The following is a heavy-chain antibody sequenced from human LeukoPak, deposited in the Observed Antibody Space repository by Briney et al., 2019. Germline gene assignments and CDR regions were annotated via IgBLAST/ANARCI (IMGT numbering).Heavy chain of an antibody. CDR1: GFTFRAYW. D-gene: IGHD6-19*01. Sequence: PGGSLRLSCGASGFTFRAYWMTWVRQAPGRGLDWVANIRQDGSDKYFVDSVKGRFTISRDNAKNSLFLQMNSLRVEDTAVYYCARGGGGSGWYYEHNYMDVWGKGTTVIVSS. CDR2: IRQDGSDK. V-gene: IGHV3-7*01. CDR3: ARGGGGSGWYYEHNYMDV. J-gene: IGHJ6*03.